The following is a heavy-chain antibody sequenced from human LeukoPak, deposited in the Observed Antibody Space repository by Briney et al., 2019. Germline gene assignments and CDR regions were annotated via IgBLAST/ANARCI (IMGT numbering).Heavy chain of an antibody. V-gene: IGHV4-59*01. CDR1: GGSISSYY. CDR3: ARVPSRGYQLTIGY. CDR2: IYYSGST. D-gene: IGHD4/OR15-4a*01. J-gene: IGHJ4*02. Sequence: SETLSLTCTVSGGSISSYYWSWIRQPLGKGLEWIGYIYYSGSTNYNPSLKSRVTISVDTSKNQFSLKLSSVTAADTAVYYCARVPSRGYQLTIGYWGQGTLVTVSS.